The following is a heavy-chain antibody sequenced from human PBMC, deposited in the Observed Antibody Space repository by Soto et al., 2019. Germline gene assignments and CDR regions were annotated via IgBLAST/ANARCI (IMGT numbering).Heavy chain of an antibody. D-gene: IGHD2-2*01. V-gene: IGHV3-30*18. J-gene: IGHJ6*02. CDR3: AKDQCSRTGCYLAYGMVV. CDR1: GFTFSSYA. CDR2: ISYDGSDK. Sequence: QVQLVESGGGVVQPGRSLRLSCAASGFTFSSYAIHWVRQAPGKGLEWVAVISYDGSDKYYADSVKGRFTISRDNSKNTLYLQMNSLRAEDTAIYYCAKDQCSRTGCYLAYGMVVWGQGSTVTVSS.